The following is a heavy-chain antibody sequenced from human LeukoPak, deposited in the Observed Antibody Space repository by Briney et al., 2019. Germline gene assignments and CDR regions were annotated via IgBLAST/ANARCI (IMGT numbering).Heavy chain of an antibody. CDR2: ISSSGSTI. CDR3: ASVYTGHYYYYYMDV. Sequence: GGSLRLSCAASGFTFSDYYMSWIRQAPGKGLEGVSYISSSGSTIYYADSVKGRFTISRDNAKNSLYLQMNSLRAEDTAVYYCASVYTGHYYYYYMDVWGKGTTVTVSS. V-gene: IGHV3-11*01. CDR1: GFTFSDYY. D-gene: IGHD3-16*01. J-gene: IGHJ6*03.